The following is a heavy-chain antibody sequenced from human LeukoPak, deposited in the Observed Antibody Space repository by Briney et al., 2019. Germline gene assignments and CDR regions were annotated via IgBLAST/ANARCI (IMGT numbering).Heavy chain of an antibody. CDR1: GYTFTSYD. CDR3: VRDYYDSSGYYYNWFDP. Sequence: GASVKVSCKASGYTFTSYDINWVRQATGQGLEWMGWMNPNSGNTGYAQKFQGRVTMTRNTSISTAYMELSSLRSEDTAVYYCVRDYYDSSGYYYNWFDPWGQGTLVTVSS. J-gene: IGHJ5*02. CDR2: MNPNSGNT. D-gene: IGHD3-22*01. V-gene: IGHV1-8*01.